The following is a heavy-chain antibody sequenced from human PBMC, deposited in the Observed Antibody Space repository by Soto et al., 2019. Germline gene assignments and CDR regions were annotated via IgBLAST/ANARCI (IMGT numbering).Heavy chain of an antibody. CDR1: GFTFSSYA. J-gene: IGHJ6*02. V-gene: IGHV3-30-3*01. Sequence: GGSLRLSCAASGFTFSSYAMHWVRQAPGKGLEWVAVISYDGSNKYYADSVKGRFTISRDNSKNTLYLQMNSLRAEDTAVYYFAIILGYCSGGSCYYYYYGMDVWGQGTTVTVSS. CDR2: ISYDGSNK. CDR3: AIILGYCSGGSCYYYYYGMDV. D-gene: IGHD2-15*01.